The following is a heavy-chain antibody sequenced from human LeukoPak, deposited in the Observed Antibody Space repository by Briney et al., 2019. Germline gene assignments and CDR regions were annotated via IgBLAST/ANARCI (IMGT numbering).Heavy chain of an antibody. D-gene: IGHD3-22*01. CDR3: ARDHGHYYDSSGSNYFDY. J-gene: IGHJ4*02. CDR1: GYTFISYG. CDR2: ISAYNGNT. V-gene: IGHV1-18*01. Sequence: ASVKVSCKASGYTFISYGITWVRQAPGQGLEWMGWISAYNGNTNYAQKLQGRVTMTTDTSTSTAYMELRSLRSDDTAVYYCARDHGHYYDSSGSNYFDYWGQGTLVTVSS.